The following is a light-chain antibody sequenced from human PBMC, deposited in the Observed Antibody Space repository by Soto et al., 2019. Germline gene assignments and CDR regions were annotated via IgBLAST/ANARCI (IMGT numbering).Light chain of an antibody. CDR2: KAS. V-gene: IGKV1-5*03. J-gene: IGKJ5*01. CDR1: ESISSW. Sequence: DIQMTQSPSTLSASVGDRVTITCRASESISSWLAWYQQKPGKAPKLLIYKASTLESGVPSRFSGSGSGTEFTLTISSLQPDDFATYYCQQYTSYIITFGQGTRLEIK. CDR3: QQYTSYIIT.